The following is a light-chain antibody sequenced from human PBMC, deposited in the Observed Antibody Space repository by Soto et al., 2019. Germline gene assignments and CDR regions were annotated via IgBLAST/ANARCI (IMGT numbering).Light chain of an antibody. Sequence: QSALTQPPSASGSPGQSVAISCTGTSSDVGRYNYVSWYQHHPGKAPKLINYEVNKRPSGVPDRFSGSKSGNTASLTVSGLQAEDEADYYCGSYAGAVPAFGGGTKLTVL. CDR1: SSDVGRYNY. CDR3: GSYAGAVPA. CDR2: EVN. J-gene: IGLJ2*01. V-gene: IGLV2-8*01.